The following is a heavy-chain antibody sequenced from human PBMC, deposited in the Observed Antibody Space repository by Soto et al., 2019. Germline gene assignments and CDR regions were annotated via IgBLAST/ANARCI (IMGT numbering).Heavy chain of an antibody. V-gene: IGHV4-4*07. D-gene: IGHD3-22*01. CDR3: ARGRGYYYDSSGYRV. CDR1: GGSISSYY. J-gene: IGHJ4*02. Sequence: PSETLSLTCTVSGGSISSYYWSWIRQPAGKRLEWIGRIYTSGNTNYNPSLKSRVTMSVDTSKNQFSLKLSSVTAADTAVYYCARGRGYYYDSSGYRVWGQGTLVTVSS. CDR2: IYTSGNT.